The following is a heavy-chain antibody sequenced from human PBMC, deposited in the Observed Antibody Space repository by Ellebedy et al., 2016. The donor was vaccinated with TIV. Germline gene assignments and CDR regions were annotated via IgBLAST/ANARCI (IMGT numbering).Heavy chain of an antibody. CDR1: GFTFSDNA. D-gene: IGHD1-26*01. CDR3: AQGKSYFSSFAQ. CDR2: ISHIGVST. Sequence: PGGSLRLSCAASGFTFSDNAMGWVRQAPGKGLEWVSSISHIGVSTYYPDSAKGRFTISRDNSKNTLYLQMNSVRVEDTAIYDCAQGKSYFSSFAQWGQGTLVTVSS. J-gene: IGHJ4*02. V-gene: IGHV3-23*01.